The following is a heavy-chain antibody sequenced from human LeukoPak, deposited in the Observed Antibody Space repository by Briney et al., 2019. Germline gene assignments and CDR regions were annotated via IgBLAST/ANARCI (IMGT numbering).Heavy chain of an antibody. J-gene: IGHJ4*02. CDR3: AKDGTHRIVGATGHYFDY. CDR1: GFTLSSYA. V-gene: IGHV3-30-3*01. D-gene: IGHD1-26*01. CDR2: ISYEGSNK. Sequence: GGSLRLSCAAWGFTLSSYAMQGVREAPGKGGEGVAVISYEGSNKYYPDSVQGRFTISRHNSKNTLYLQMNSLRAEDTAVYYCAKDGTHRIVGATGHYFDYWGQGTLVTVSS.